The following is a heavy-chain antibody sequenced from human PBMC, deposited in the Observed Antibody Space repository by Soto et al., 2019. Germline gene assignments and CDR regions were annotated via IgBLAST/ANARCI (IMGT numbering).Heavy chain of an antibody. CDR3: ARDVAAAAHYYYYGMDV. D-gene: IGHD6-13*01. CDR1: GGTFSSYA. CDR2: IIPIFDTA. V-gene: IGHV1-69*13. J-gene: IGHJ6*02. Sequence: SVKVSCKASGGTFSSYAISWVRQAPGQGLEWMGGIIPIFDTANYAQKFQGRVTITADESTSTAYMELSSLRSEDTAVYYCARDVAAAAHYYYYGMDVWGQGTTVTVSS.